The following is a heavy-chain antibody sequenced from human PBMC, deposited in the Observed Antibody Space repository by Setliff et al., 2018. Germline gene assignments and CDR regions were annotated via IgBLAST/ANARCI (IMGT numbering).Heavy chain of an antibody. CDR3: ARVTGFSYMDV. J-gene: IGHJ6*03. V-gene: IGHV4-61*02. CDR1: GDSISRAKYY. D-gene: IGHD3-3*01. CDR2: IYTDGST. Sequence: PSETLSLTCTVSGDSISRAKYYWSWIRQSAGKGLECIGRIYTDGSTKYNPSLNSRVTLLIDTAKNQISPRLSSVTAADTAVYFCARVTGFSYMDVWGKGTTVTVSS.